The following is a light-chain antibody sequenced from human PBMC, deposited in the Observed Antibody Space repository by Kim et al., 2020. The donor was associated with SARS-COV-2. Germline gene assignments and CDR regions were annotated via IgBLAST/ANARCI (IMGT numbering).Light chain of an antibody. J-gene: IGKJ2*03. CDR1: QRLVHSDVNTY. V-gene: IGKV2-24*01. Sequence: QPASNSCRSSQRLVHSDVNTYVGWLQQRPGQPPRLLVCKISNRFSGVPDRFRGSGAGTDFSLKISRVEAEDVGVYYCMQATQFPYSFGQWTKLEI. CDR3: MQATQFPYS. CDR2: KIS.